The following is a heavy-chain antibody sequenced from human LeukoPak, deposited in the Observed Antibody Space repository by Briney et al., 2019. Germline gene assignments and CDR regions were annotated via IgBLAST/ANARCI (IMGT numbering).Heavy chain of an antibody. J-gene: IGHJ3*01. CDR3: ARDYRFDSGYDLLDAFDV. CDR2: IYYSGSS. Sequence: PSQTLSLTCTVSGGSISSGVSYWSWIRQHPGKGLEWIAYIYYSGSSSYNPSLKSRVTISVDTSKNQFSLKLSSVTTADTAVYYCARDYRFDSGYDLLDAFDVWGQGTMVTVSS. CDR1: GGSISSGVSY. D-gene: IGHD5-12*01. V-gene: IGHV4-31*03.